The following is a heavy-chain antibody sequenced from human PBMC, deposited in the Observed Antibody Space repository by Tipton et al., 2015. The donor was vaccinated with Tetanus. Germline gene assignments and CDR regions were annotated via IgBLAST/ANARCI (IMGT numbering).Heavy chain of an antibody. CDR2: VHHSGST. CDR1: GVSISSGDYF. D-gene: IGHD7-27*01. Sequence: TLSLTCTVSGVSISSGDYFWSWIRQLPGKGLECLGNVHHSGSTYYDPSLKSRVTISVDTSKNQFSLKLSSVTAADTAVYYCARIRQVGKPGPFFDYWGQGTLVTVSS. V-gene: IGHV4-30-4*08. CDR3: ARIRQVGKPGPFFDY. J-gene: IGHJ4*02.